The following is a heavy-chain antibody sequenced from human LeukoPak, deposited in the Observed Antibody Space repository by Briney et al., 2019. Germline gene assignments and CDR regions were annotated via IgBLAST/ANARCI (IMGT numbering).Heavy chain of an antibody. J-gene: IGHJ6*02. CDR1: GFTFSSYA. Sequence: PGGSLRLSCAASGFTFSSYAMSWVRQAPGKGLEWVSAISGSGGSTYYADSVKGRFTISRGNSKNTLYLQMNSLRAEDTAVYYCAKVPIVVLYYGMDVWGQGTTVTVSS. V-gene: IGHV3-23*01. CDR2: ISGSGGST. D-gene: IGHD2-2*01. CDR3: AKVPIVVLYYGMDV.